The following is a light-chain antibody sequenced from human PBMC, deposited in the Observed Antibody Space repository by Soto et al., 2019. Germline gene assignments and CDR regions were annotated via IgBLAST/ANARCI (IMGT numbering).Light chain of an antibody. CDR3: QQYIDWPPWT. CDR2: DAS. CDR1: QDISNY. J-gene: IGKJ1*01. Sequence: DIQMTQSPSSLSASVGDRVTITCQASQDISNYLNWYQQKPGKAPKLLIYDASNLETGVPSRFSGSGSGTDFTFTISSLQPEDIATYYCQQYIDWPPWTFGQGTAVEIK. V-gene: IGKV1-33*01.